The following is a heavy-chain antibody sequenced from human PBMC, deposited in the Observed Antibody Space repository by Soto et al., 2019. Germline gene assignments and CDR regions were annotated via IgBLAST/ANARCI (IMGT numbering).Heavy chain of an antibody. D-gene: IGHD3-22*01. V-gene: IGHV4-34*01. CDR1: GGSFSGYY. CDR3: ERHVRTNHYDSSGYLDY. J-gene: IGHJ4*02. CDR2: INHSGST. Sequence: SETLSLTCAVYGGSFSGYYWSWLRQPPGKRLEWIGGINHSGSTNYNPSLKSRVTISVDMSKNQFSLKLSSVTAAETAVYYCERHVRTNHYDSSGYLDYWGQGTLVTVSS.